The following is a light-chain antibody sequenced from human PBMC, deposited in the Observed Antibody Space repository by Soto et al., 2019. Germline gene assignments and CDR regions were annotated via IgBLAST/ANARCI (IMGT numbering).Light chain of an antibody. CDR1: TSNIGNHY. CDR3: SSYKFSTTLRV. J-gene: IGLJ3*02. V-gene: IGLV1-51*01. CDR2: EVT. Sequence: QSVLTQPPSVSAAPGQQVTISCSGSTSNIGNHYVSWYQQLPGRAPKLLIFEVTHRPSGISTRFSGSKSGNTASLTISDLQAEDEALYYCSSYKFSTTLRVFGGGTKLTVL.